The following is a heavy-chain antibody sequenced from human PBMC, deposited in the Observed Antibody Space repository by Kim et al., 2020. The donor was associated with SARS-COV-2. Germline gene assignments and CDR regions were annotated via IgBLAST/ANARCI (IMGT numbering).Heavy chain of an antibody. Sequence: GGSLRLSCAASGFTFSSYAMHWVRQAPGKGLEYVSAISSNGGSTYYANSVKGRFTISRDNSKNTLYLQMGSLRAEDMAVYYCARVGNTAMGYFDYWGQGT. CDR1: GFTFSSYA. J-gene: IGHJ4*02. V-gene: IGHV3-64*01. CDR2: ISSNGGST. D-gene: IGHD5-18*01. CDR3: ARVGNTAMGYFDY.